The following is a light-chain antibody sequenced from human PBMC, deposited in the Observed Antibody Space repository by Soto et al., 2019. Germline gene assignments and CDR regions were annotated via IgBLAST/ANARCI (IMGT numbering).Light chain of an antibody. Sequence: DIEMTQSPSSLSASVGDRVTITCRASQSISGFLNWYQQKPGKAPSLLIYGASNLQSGVPSRVSARGYGTDFTLTISSLQTTDGPTYYCEQSYSSPRITFVQGIRLYSK. CDR3: EQSYSSPRIT. V-gene: IGKV1-39*01. J-gene: IGKJ5*01. CDR1: QSISGF. CDR2: GAS.